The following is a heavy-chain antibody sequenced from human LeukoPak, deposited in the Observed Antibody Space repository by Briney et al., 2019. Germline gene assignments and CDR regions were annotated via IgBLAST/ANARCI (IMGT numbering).Heavy chain of an antibody. J-gene: IGHJ4*02. CDR1: GFSLSTSGVG. V-gene: IGHV2-5*02. CDR2: IYWDDDK. D-gene: IGHD3-22*01. CDR3: AHRRQYYDSSEIFDY. Sequence: SGPTLVKPTQTLTLTCTFSGFSLSTSGVGVGWIRQPPGKALEWLALIYWDDDKRYSPSLKSRLTITKDTSKNQVVLTMTNMDPVDTATYYCAHRRQYYDSSEIFDYWGQGTLVTVSS.